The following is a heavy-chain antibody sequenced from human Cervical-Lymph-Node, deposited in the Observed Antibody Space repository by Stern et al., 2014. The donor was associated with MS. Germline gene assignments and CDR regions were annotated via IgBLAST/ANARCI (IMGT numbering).Heavy chain of an antibody. D-gene: IGHD3/OR15-3a*01. Sequence: QVTLRESGPVLVKPTETLTLTCAVSGFSLNNTNMGVSWIRQPPGKALEWLAHIFGSDETSYSTSLKSRVTISKDTSRNHVVLTMTNMDPVDTATYYCARMFSFAVFRLVVSSNFFDPWGQGTLVTVSS. J-gene: IGHJ5*02. CDR3: ARMFSFAVFRLVVSSNFFDP. CDR2: IFGSDET. CDR1: GFSLNNTNMG. V-gene: IGHV2-26*01.